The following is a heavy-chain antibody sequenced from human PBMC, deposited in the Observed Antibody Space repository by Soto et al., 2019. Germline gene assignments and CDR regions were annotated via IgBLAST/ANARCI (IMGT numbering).Heavy chain of an antibody. CDR3: ARPSSSGWYRMGAFDI. J-gene: IGHJ3*02. Sequence: GESLKISCKGSGYSFTSYWIGWVRQMPGKGLEWMGIIYPGDSDTRYSPSFQGQVTISADKSISTAYLQWSSLKASDTAMYYCARPSSSGWYRMGAFDIWSQGTMVTVSS. V-gene: IGHV5-51*01. D-gene: IGHD6-19*01. CDR1: GYSFTSYW. CDR2: IYPGDSDT.